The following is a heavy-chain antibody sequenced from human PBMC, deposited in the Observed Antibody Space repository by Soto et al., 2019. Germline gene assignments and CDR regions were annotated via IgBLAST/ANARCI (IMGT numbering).Heavy chain of an antibody. CDR2: INHSGST. J-gene: IGHJ4*02. V-gene: IGHV4-34*01. D-gene: IGHD5-12*01. CDR1: GGSFSGYY. CDR3: ARARLYGGYADY. Sequence: SETLSLTCAVYGGSFSGYYWSWIRQPPGKGLEWIGEINHSGSTNYNPSLKSRVTISVDTSKNQFSLKLSSVTAADTAVYYCARARLYGGYADYWGQGTLVTVSS.